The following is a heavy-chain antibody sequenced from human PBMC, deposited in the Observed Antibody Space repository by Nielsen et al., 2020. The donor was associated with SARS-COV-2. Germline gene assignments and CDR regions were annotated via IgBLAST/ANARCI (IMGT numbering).Heavy chain of an antibody. V-gene: IGHV4-4*02. CDR2: IFHTGTT. CDR1: GGSISTTNW. D-gene: IGHD1-7*01. J-gene: IGHJ4*02. CDR3: AKDVAGTKEV. Sequence: SETLSLTCAVSGGSISTTNWWTWVRQPPGKGLEWIGEIFHTGTTNYSPSLKSRVTISLDKSKNQFSLELRSVTAADTAVYYCAKDVAGTKEVWGQGTLVTVSS.